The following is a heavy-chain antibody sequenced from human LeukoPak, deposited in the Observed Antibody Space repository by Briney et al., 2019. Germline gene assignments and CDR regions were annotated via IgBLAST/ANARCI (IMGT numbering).Heavy chain of an antibody. V-gene: IGHV3-30*02. CDR1: GFTFSSYG. D-gene: IGHD2-2*01. CDR3: AKDWRYCSSTSCPDYYYYMDV. Sequence: GGSLRLSCAASGFTFSSYGRHWVRQAPGKGLEWVAFIRYDGSNKYYADSVKGRFTISRDNSKKTLYLQMNSLRAEDTAVYYCAKDWRYCSSTSCPDYYYYMDVWGKGTTVTISS. J-gene: IGHJ6*03. CDR2: IRYDGSNK.